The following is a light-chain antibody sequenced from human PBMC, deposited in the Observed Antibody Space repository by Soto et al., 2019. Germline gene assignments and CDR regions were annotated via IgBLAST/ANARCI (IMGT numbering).Light chain of an antibody. J-gene: IGKJ4*01. CDR2: SAS. CDR3: QKFDGYPLT. V-gene: IGKV1-9*01. CDR1: QGINSH. Sequence: DLQLTQSPSFLSASVGDGVTITCRASQGINSHLAWFQQKPGKAPRLLIYSASTLQSGVPSRFIGSGSGTEFTLTISSLQPEDFATYYCQKFDGYPLTFGGGTKMEIK.